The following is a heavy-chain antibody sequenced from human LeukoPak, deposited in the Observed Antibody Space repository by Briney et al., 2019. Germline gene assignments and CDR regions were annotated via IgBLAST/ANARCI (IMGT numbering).Heavy chain of an antibody. J-gene: IGHJ4*02. CDR3: ARYYYDSSGYYYDY. CDR1: GGSISSYY. Sequence: SETLSLTCTVSGGSISSYYWSWIRQPPGKGLEWIGYIYYSGSTNYNPSLKSRVTISVDTSKNQFSLKPSSVTAADTAVYYCARYYYDSSGYYYDYWGQGTLVTVSP. V-gene: IGHV4-59*01. CDR2: IYYSGST. D-gene: IGHD3-22*01.